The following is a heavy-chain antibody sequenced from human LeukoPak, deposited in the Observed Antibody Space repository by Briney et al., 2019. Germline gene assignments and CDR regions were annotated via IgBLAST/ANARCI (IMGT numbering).Heavy chain of an antibody. D-gene: IGHD3-22*01. CDR3: ARGDYYDSTGSYYVY. Sequence: GGSLRLSCTTSGFTFSTYEMNWVRQAPGKGLEWVSYISSGGVTIYYADSVKGRFTISRDNAKNSLYLQMNSLRAEDTAVYYCARGDYYDSTGSYYVYWGQGTLVTVSS. CDR2: ISSGGVTI. CDR1: GFTFSTYE. V-gene: IGHV3-48*03. J-gene: IGHJ4*02.